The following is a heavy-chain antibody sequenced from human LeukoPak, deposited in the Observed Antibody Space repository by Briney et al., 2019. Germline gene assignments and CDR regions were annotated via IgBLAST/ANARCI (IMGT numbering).Heavy chain of an antibody. CDR3: ARGIAASEDYYYYMDV. CDR2: IIPIFGTA. V-gene: IGHV1-69*13. J-gene: IGHJ6*03. D-gene: IGHD6-6*01. CDR1: GGTFSSYA. Sequence: SVKVSCKASGGTFSSYAISWVRQAPGQGLEWMGGIIPIFGTANYAQKFQGRVTITADESTSTAYMELSSLRSEDTAVYYCARGIAASEDYYYYMDVWGKGTTVTVSS.